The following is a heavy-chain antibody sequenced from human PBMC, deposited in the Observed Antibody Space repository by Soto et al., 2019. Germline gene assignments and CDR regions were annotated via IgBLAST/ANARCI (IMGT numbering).Heavy chain of an antibody. J-gene: IGHJ4*02. D-gene: IGHD2-15*01. CDR2: MNPNSGDT. Sequence: QVQLVQSGAEVKKPGASVRVSCKASGYTFTKYDINWVRQATGQGLEWMGWMNPNSGDTGSTQKFQGRVTMTRDTSISTAYMELSSLRSDDTAVYYGARATRYCSPGSCSNLDNWGQGTLVTVSS. CDR3: ARATRYCSPGSCSNLDN. V-gene: IGHV1-8*01. CDR1: GYTFTKYD.